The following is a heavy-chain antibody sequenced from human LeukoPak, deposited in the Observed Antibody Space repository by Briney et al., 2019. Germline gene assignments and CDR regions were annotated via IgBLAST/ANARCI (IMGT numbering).Heavy chain of an antibody. D-gene: IGHD5-18*01. J-gene: IGHJ4*02. Sequence: SETLSLTCAVYGGSFSGYYWSWIRQPPGKGLEWIGEINHSGSTNYNPSLKSRVTISVDTSKNQFSLKLSSVTAADMAVYYCAASRRYSYGYGGWGQGTLVTVSS. CDR1: GGSFSGYY. V-gene: IGHV4-34*01. CDR3: AASRRYSYGYGG. CDR2: INHSGST.